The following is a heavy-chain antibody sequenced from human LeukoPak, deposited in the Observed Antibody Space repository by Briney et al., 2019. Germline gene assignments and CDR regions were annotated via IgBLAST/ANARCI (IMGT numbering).Heavy chain of an antibody. CDR1: GFTFSSYW. J-gene: IGHJ4*02. Sequence: GGSLRLSCAASGFTFSSYWMSWVRQAPGKGLEWVANIKQDGSEKYYVDSVKGRFTISRDNAKNSLYLQMNSLRAEGTAVYYCARDLGMVRGIIGYWGQGTLVTVSS. CDR3: ARDLGMVRGIIGY. V-gene: IGHV3-7*01. CDR2: IKQDGSEK. D-gene: IGHD3-10*01.